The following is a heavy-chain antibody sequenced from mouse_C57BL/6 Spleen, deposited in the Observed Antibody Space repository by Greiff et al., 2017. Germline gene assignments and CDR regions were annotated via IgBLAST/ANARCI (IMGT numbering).Heavy chain of an antibody. CDR3: ARVENYAMDY. J-gene: IGHJ4*01. Sequence: ASGPGLVKPSQSLSLTCSVTGYSITSGYYWNWIRQFPGNKLEWMGYISYDGSNNYNPSLKNRISITRDTSKNQFFLKLNSVTTEDTATYYCARVENYAMDYWGQGTSVTVSS. V-gene: IGHV3-6*01. CDR1: GYSITSGYY. CDR2: ISYDGSN.